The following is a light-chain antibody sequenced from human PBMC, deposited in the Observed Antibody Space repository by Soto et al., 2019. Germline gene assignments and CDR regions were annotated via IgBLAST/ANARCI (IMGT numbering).Light chain of an antibody. J-gene: IGLJ1*01. Sequence: QSVLTQPRSVSGSPGQSVTISCSGTTSDVGDSNDVSWYQHHPGKAPKLIIFDVTKRPSGVPDRFSGSKSGNPAPLTISGLQAEDEADYYCCSYAGTYTLVFGSGTKVTVL. V-gene: IGLV2-11*01. CDR3: CSYAGTYTLV. CDR1: TSDVGDSND. CDR2: DVT.